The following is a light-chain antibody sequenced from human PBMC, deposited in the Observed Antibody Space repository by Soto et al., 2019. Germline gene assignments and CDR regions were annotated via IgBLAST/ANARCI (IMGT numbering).Light chain of an antibody. J-gene: IGLJ1*01. Sequence: QSVLTQPASLSVSPGQSITLLCTGTSSDFGIYSSVSWYQQHPGKAPKLMIHDVFYRPSGVSSRFSGSRSGNTASLTISGLQAEDEADYYCSSFTSSSSYVFGPGTKVTVL. CDR3: SSFTSSSSYV. CDR1: SSDFGIYSS. CDR2: DVF. V-gene: IGLV2-14*01.